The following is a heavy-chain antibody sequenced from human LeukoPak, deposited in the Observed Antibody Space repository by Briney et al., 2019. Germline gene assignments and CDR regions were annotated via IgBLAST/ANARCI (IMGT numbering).Heavy chain of an antibody. J-gene: IGHJ4*02. CDR2: INPNSGVT. CDR1: GYTFTGYY. Sequence: ASVKVACKASGYTFTGYYMYWVRQAPGQGLEWMGWINPNSGVTNYAQKFQGRVTMTRDTSISTAYMELSRLTSDDTAVYYCARGPVEGTIDYWGQGTLVTVSS. CDR3: ARGPVEGTIDY. V-gene: IGHV1-2*02.